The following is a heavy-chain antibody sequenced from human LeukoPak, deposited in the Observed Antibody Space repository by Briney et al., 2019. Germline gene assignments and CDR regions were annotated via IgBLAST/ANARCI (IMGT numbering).Heavy chain of an antibody. CDR1: GGSISSGGYY. V-gene: IGHV4-31*03. Sequence: SQTLSLTCTVSGGSISSGGYYWSWIRQHPGKGLEWIGYIYYSGSTYYNPSLKSRVTISVDTSKNQFSLKLSSVTAADTAVYYCARGPCSSTSCLYYHYYYGMDVWGQGTTVTVSS. D-gene: IGHD2-2*01. J-gene: IGHJ6*02. CDR2: IYYSGST. CDR3: ARGPCSSTSCLYYHYYYGMDV.